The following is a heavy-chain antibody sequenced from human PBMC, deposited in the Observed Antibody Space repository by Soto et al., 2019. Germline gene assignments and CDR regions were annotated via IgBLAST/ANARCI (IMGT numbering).Heavy chain of an antibody. V-gene: IGHV4-59*08. CDR2: TYYSGSA. D-gene: IGHD3-10*01. CDR3: ATAMVRGSDFDY. CDR1: GGSIRSYY. Sequence: SETLSLTCTVSGGSIRSYYWSWIRQPPEKGLEWIGYTYYSGSANYNPSLKSRVTISVDTSKNQFSLKLNSVTAADTAVYYCATAMVRGSDFDYWGPGTLVTVSS. J-gene: IGHJ4*02.